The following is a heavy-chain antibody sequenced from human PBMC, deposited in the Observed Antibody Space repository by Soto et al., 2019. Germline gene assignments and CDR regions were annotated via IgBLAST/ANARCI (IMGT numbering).Heavy chain of an antibody. D-gene: IGHD1-20*01. CDR3: ARVGGINWFDP. Sequence: QVQLQESGPGLVKPSQTLSLTCTVSGGSISSGGYYWSWIRQHPGKGLEWIGYIYYSGSTYYNPSLKSRVTISVDTSKTQSSLTLSSVTAADTAVYYCARVGGINWFDPWGQGTLVTVAS. CDR1: GGSISSGGYY. J-gene: IGHJ5*02. CDR2: IYYSGST. V-gene: IGHV4-31*03.